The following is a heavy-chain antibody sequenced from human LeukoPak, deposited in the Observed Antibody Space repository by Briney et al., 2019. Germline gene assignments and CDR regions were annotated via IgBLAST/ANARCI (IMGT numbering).Heavy chain of an antibody. CDR2: ISYDGSNK. CDR1: GFSFSSYA. D-gene: IGHD6-13*01. Sequence: PGMALRLSCAASGFSFSSYAMHWVRQAPGKGPAGVAVISYDGSNKYYADSVKGRFTISRDNSKNTLYLQMNSLRAEDTAVYYCAREGTSQQLVPPYFDYWGQGTLVTVSS. V-gene: IGHV3-30-3*01. J-gene: IGHJ4*02. CDR3: AREGTSQQLVPPYFDY.